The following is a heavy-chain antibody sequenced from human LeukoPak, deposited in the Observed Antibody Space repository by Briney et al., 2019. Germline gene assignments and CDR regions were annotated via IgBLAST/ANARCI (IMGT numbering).Heavy chain of an antibody. D-gene: IGHD3-3*01. J-gene: IGHJ4*02. V-gene: IGHV3-7*01. CDR3: ARERQNKDFWSGGDY. CDR2: IKQDGSEK. CDR1: GFTFSTYW. Sequence: GGSLRLSCAASGFTFSTYWMGWVRQAPGKGLEWVANIKQDGSEKYYVDSVKGRFTISRDNAKNSLYLQMNTLRPEDTAVYYCARERQNKDFWSGGDYWGQGTLVTVSS.